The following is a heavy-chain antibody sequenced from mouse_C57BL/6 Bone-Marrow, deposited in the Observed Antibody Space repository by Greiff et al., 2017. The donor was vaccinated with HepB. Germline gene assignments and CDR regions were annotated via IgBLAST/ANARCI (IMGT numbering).Heavy chain of an antibody. V-gene: IGHV5-15*04. J-gene: IGHJ4*01. CDR1: GFTFSDYG. D-gene: IGHD2-3*01. CDR3: ARGGWLPNYYAMDY. Sequence: EVMLVESGGGLVQPGGSLKLSCAASGFTFSDYGMAWVRQAPRQGPEWVAFISNLAYSIYYADTVTGRFTISRENAKNTLYLEMSSLRSEDTAMYYCARGGWLPNYYAMDYWGQGTSVTVSS. CDR2: ISNLAYSI.